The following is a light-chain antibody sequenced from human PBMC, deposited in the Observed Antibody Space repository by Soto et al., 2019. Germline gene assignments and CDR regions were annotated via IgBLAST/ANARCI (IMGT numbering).Light chain of an antibody. V-gene: IGLV2-14*03. CDR2: DVS. Sequence: QSVLTQPASVSGSPGQSITISCTGTSSDVGGYKYVSWYQQHPGKAPKLMIYDVSNRPSGVSNRFSGYKSGNTASLTISGVQGEDEADYYCSSYTSSVNYVFGTGTKVTVL. J-gene: IGLJ1*01. CDR1: SSDVGGYKY. CDR3: SSYTSSVNYV.